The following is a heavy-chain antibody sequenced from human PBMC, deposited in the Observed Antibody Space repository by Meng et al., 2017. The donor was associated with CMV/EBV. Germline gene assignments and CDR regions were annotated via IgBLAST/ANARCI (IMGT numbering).Heavy chain of an antibody. V-gene: IGHV4-34*01. D-gene: IGHD3-10*02. CDR3: ATRHGLCPGWGRYYYYGMDV. CDR1: GGSFSGYY. Sequence: SETLSLTCAVYGGSFSGYYWSWIRQPPGKGLEWIGEINHSGSTNYNPSLKSRVTISVDTSKNQFSLKLSSVTAADTAVYYCATRHGLCPGWGRYYYYGMDVWGQGTTVTVSS. CDR2: INHSGST. J-gene: IGHJ6*02.